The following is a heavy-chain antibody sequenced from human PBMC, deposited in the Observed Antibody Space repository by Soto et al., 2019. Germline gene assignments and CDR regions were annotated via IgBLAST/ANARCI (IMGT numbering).Heavy chain of an antibody. CDR2: IWYDGSNK. D-gene: IGHD3-22*01. V-gene: IGHV3-33*01. J-gene: IGHJ6*02. CDR1: GFTFSSYG. CDR3: ARDEGSGYYNYYYGMDV. Sequence: GGSLRLSCAASGFTFSSYGMHWVRQAPGKGLEWVAVIWYDGSNKYYADSVKGRFTISRGNSKNTLYLQMNSLRAEDTAVYYCARDEGSGYYNYYYGMDVWGQGTTVTVSS.